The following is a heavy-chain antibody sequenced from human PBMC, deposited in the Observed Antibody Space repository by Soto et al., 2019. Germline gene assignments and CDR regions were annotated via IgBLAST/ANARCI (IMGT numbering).Heavy chain of an antibody. CDR3: ARDRLGSGSYLAFDP. J-gene: IGHJ5*02. CDR1: GGSINYYY. V-gene: IGHV4-59*01. Sequence: QVQLQESGPGLVKPSETLSLTCTVSGGSINYYYWSWIRQPPGRGLEWIGYITYRGNTNYNPSLKSRVSISLDTSRNQFSLMLSSVTAADTAVYYCARDRLGSGSYLAFDPWGQGTLVTVSS. D-gene: IGHD3-10*01. CDR2: ITYRGNT.